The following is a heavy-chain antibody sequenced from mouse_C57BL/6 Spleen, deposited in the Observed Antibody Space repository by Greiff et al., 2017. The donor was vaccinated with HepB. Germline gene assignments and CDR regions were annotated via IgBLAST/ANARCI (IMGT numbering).Heavy chain of an antibody. Sequence: QVHVKQPGAELVRPGSSVKLSCKASGYTFTSYWMHWVKQRPIQGLEWIGNIDPSDSETHYNQKFKDKATLTVDKSSSTAYMQLSSLTSEDSAVYYCARGGTGSYYFDYWGQGTTLTVSS. CDR2: IDPSDSET. CDR3: ARGGTGSYYFDY. V-gene: IGHV1-52*01. D-gene: IGHD4-1*01. J-gene: IGHJ2*01. CDR1: GYTFTSYW.